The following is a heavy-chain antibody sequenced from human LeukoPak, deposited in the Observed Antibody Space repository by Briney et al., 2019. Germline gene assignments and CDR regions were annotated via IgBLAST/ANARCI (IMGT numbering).Heavy chain of an antibody. CDR3: ARREWRGNEDTAVTTAGTIWAFDI. D-gene: IGHD4-11*01. V-gene: IGHV4-39*07. J-gene: IGHJ3*02. Sequence: PSENLSLTCTVSGGSISSSRYYWGWIRQPPGKGLEWIATIYYRGSSYYNPSLKSRVTISVDTSQNQFSLKLSSVTAADTAVYYCARREWRGNEDTAVTTAGTIWAFDIWGQGTMVTVSS. CDR2: IYYRGSS. CDR1: GGSISSSRYY.